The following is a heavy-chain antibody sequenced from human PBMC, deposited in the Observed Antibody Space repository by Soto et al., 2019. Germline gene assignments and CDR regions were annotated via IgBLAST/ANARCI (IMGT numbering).Heavy chain of an antibody. CDR2: ISYDGSNK. D-gene: IGHD6-25*01. CDR3: AKDLHSSGWAAYNFDY. CDR1: GFTFSNFG. V-gene: IGHV3-30*18. J-gene: IGHJ4*02. Sequence: PGGSLRLSCAASGFTFSNFGMHWVRQAPGKGLEWVALISYDGSNKYYADSVKGRFTISRDSTKNTLSLQINSLRAEDSAVYYCAKDLHSSGWAAYNFDYWGQGTLVPVSS.